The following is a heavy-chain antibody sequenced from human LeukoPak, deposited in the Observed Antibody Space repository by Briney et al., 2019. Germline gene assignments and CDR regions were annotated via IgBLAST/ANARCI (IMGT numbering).Heavy chain of an antibody. V-gene: IGHV1-46*01. Sequence: ASVTVSCKASGYTFSNYYIHWVRQAPGQGLDWMGLINPNGGSTTYAQKFQGRVTMTRDTSTSTVYMQLSSLRSEDTAVYFCARAAGDSYGYRYYFDYWGQGTLVTVSS. CDR3: ARAAGDSYGYRYYFDY. J-gene: IGHJ4*02. CDR1: GYTFSNYY. CDR2: INPNGGST. D-gene: IGHD5-18*01.